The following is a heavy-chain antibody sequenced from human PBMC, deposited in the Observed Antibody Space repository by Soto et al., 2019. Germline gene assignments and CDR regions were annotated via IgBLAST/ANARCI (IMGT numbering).Heavy chain of an antibody. J-gene: IGHJ4*02. CDR3: ARDRRGSGTWSPYYFDY. Sequence: SETLSLTCTVSGGTMSSYYWSWIRQAPGKGLEWIGYVYDSGSTDYNPSLKSRLTISLDTSKNLFSLKLSFVTAAYTSVYFCARDRRGSGTWSPYYFDYWGQGIMVTVSS. CDR2: VYDSGST. CDR1: GGTMSSYY. V-gene: IGHV4-59*01. D-gene: IGHD3-10*01.